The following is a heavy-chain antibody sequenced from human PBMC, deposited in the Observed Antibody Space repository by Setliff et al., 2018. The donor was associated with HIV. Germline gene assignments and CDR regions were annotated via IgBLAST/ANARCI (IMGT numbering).Heavy chain of an antibody. CDR1: GYSFINYG. J-gene: IGHJ5*02. CDR2: ISAYNGNT. V-gene: IGHV1-18*01. CDR3: ARARLQGMMTAVGPRDNCLDP. D-gene: IGHD2-21*02. Sequence: ASVKVSCKASGYSFINYGISWVRQAPGQGLEWMGWISAYNGNTNYAPRLLGRVTMTTDTSTSTAYMELRSLSSDDTAVYYCARARLQGMMTAVGPRDNCLDPWGQGTRVTASS.